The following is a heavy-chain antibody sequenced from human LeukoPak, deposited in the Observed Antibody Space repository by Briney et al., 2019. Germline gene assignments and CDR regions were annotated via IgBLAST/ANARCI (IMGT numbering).Heavy chain of an antibody. CDR3: ATHGSAHYYMDV. D-gene: IGHD2-2*03. CDR2: ISGSGSGT. Sequence: GGSLRLSCAASGFTVNSNYMSWVRQAPGKGPEWVSGISGSGSGTYYADSVKGRFTISRDNSKNTLHLQMNSLRAEDTAVYYCATHGSAHYYMDVWGKGTTVTISS. CDR1: GFTVNSNY. V-gene: IGHV3-23*01. J-gene: IGHJ6*03.